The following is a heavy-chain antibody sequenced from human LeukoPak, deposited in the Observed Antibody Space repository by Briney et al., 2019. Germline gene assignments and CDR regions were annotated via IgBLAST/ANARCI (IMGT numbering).Heavy chain of an antibody. D-gene: IGHD2-2*01. Sequence: PSETLSLTCTVYAGSISSSSYDWGWLRQPPGRGLERIACIYYRGSTYYNPSIKTRITISVDTSKNQFCLKLSSVTAADSAVYYRATQQCSSIRCYGTSTAFDISGERATVTLS. V-gene: IGHV4-39*01. CDR3: ATQQCSSIRCYGTSTAFDI. CDR2: IYYRGST. CDR1: AGSISSSSYD. J-gene: IGHJ3*02.